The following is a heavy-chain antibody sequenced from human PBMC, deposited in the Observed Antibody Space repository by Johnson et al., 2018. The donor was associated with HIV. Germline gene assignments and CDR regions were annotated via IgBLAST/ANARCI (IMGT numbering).Heavy chain of an antibody. Sequence: QVQLVESGGGLVQPGRSLRLSCAASGFTFSSYAMHWVRQAPGKGLEWVAVISYDGSNKYYADSVKGRFTISRDNSKNTLYLQMNSLRAEDTAVYYCAKDEIAAPLAFDIWGQGTMVTVSS. V-gene: IGHV3-30-3*01. D-gene: IGHD6-25*01. CDR3: AKDEIAAPLAFDI. J-gene: IGHJ3*02. CDR2: ISYDGSNK. CDR1: GFTFSSYA.